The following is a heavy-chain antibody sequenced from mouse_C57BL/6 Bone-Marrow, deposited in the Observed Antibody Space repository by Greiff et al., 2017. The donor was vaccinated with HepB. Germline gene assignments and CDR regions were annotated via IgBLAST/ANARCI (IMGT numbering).Heavy chain of an antibody. CDR3: TTGIWYFDV. CDR1: GFNIKDDY. V-gene: IGHV14-4*01. CDR2: IDPENGDT. D-gene: IGHD1-1*02. J-gene: IGHJ1*03. Sequence: EVQLQQSGAELVRPGASVKLSCTASGFNIKDDYMHLVKQRPEQGLEWIGWIDPENGDTEYASKFQGKATITADTSSNTAYLQLSSLTSEDTAVYYCTTGIWYFDVWGTGTTVTVSS.